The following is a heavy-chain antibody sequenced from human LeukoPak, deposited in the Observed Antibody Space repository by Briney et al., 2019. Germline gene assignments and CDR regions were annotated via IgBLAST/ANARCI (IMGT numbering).Heavy chain of an antibody. CDR2: IWYDGSNK. Sequence: GRSLRLSCAASGFTFSSYGMHWVRQAPGKGLEWVAVIWYDGSNKYYADSVKGRFTISRDNSKNTLYLQMNSLRAEDTAVYYCAKDGSGNYDFWSGYYYFDYWGQGTLVTVSS. D-gene: IGHD3-3*01. V-gene: IGHV3-33*06. CDR1: GFTFSSYG. CDR3: AKDGSGNYDFWSGYYYFDY. J-gene: IGHJ4*02.